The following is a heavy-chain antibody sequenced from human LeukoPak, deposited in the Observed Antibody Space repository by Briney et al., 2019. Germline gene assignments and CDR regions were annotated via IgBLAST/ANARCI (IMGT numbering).Heavy chain of an antibody. CDR2: ISLAGQT. D-gene: IGHD1-26*01. Sequence: SSETLSLTCGVSGGSTSGTNWWSWVRQPPGQGLEWIGEISLAGQTNYKPSLNGPVTMSLDKSSNQLSLHLTSVTAADTATYFCSGESGPFCPFGYWGQGTLVIVSS. CDR3: SGESGPFCPFGY. V-gene: IGHV4/OR15-8*02. J-gene: IGHJ4*02. CDR1: GGSTSGTNW.